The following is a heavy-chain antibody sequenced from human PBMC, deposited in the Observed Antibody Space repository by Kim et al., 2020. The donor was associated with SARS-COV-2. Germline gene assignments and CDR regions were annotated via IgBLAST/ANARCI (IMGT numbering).Heavy chain of an antibody. D-gene: IGHD5-18*01. CDR3: ARGQYRYGYFHYYYGMDV. J-gene: IGHJ6*02. CDR2: IIPIFGTA. V-gene: IGHV1-69*13. CDR1: GGTFSSYA. Sequence: SVKVSCKASGGTFSSYAISWVRQAPGQGLEWMGGIIPIFGTANYAQKFQGRVTITADESTSTAYMELSSLRSEDTAVYYCARGQYRYGYFHYYYGMDVWGQGTTVTVSS.